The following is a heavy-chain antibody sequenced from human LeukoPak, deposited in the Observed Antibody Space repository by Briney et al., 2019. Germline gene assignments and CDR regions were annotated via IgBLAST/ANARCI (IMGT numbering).Heavy chain of an antibody. CDR3: ARDSPFRAFDI. J-gene: IGHJ3*02. D-gene: IGHD3-16*01. Sequence: GASVKVSCNTSGYTFTNYDINWVRQAPGQGLEWMGGIIPIFGTANYAQKFQGRVTITADESTSTAYMELSSLRSEDTAVYYCARDSPFRAFDIWGQGTMVTVSS. CDR1: GYTFTNYD. CDR2: IIPIFGTA. V-gene: IGHV1-69*13.